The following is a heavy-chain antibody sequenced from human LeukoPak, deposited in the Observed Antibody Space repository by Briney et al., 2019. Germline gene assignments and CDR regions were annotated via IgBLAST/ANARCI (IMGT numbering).Heavy chain of an antibody. Sequence: PSQTLSLTCTVSGGSISSGDYYWSWLRQPPGKGLEWIGYIYYSGSPYYNPSLKSRVTISVDTSKNQVSLKLSSVTAADTAVYYCARVGTSSGYYYADYWGQGTLVTVSS. CDR2: IYYSGSP. D-gene: IGHD3-22*01. J-gene: IGHJ4*02. CDR3: ARVGTSSGYYYADY. CDR1: GGSISSGDYY. V-gene: IGHV4-30-4*08.